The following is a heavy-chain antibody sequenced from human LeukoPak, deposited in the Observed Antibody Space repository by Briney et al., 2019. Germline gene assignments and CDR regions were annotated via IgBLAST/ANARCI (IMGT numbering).Heavy chain of an antibody. V-gene: IGHV4-39*07. CDR3: ARDVVVVVAAANWFDP. CDR1: GGSISSSSYY. Sequence: SETLSLTCTVSGGSISSSSYYWGWIRQPPGKGLEWIGSIYYSGSTYYNPYLKSRVTISVDTYKNQLYLKLSSVTAADTAVYYCARDVVVVVAAANWFDPWGQGTLVTVSS. D-gene: IGHD2-15*01. CDR2: IYYSGST. J-gene: IGHJ5*02.